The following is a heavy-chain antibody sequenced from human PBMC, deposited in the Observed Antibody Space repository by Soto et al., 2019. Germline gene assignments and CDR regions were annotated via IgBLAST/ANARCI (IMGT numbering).Heavy chain of an antibody. CDR2: IIPLFGTS. D-gene: IGHD2-21*01. V-gene: IGHV1-69*01. Sequence: QVRLEQSGAEVKKPGSSVKVSCKASGGSFSSYSVNWVRQSSGQGLEWMGGIIPLFGTSEYSPKFQGKVTLTADGSTGTAYMDLTSLTSDDTAMYFCARGPLWCPGYNYYGMDVWGHGTTVIVS. CDR3: ARGPLWCPGYNYYGMDV. J-gene: IGHJ6*02. CDR1: GGSFSSYS.